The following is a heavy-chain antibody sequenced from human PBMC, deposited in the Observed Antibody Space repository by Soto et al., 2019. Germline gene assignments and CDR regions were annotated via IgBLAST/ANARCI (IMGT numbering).Heavy chain of an antibody. V-gene: IGHV1-2*02. CDR2: INPNSGGT. D-gene: IGHD3-22*01. J-gene: IGHJ1*01. CDR3: ARGSPPYYDSSGDYYGSNFQH. Sequence: ASVKVSCKASGYTFTGYYMHWVRQAPGQGLEWMGWINPNSGGTNYAQKFQGRVTMTRDTSISTAYMELSRLRSDDTAVYYCARGSPPYYDSSGDYYGSNFQHWGQGTPVTVSS. CDR1: GYTFTGYY.